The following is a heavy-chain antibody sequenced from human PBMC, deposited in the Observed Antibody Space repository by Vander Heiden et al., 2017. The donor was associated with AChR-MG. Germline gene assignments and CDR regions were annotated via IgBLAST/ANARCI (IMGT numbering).Heavy chain of an antibody. J-gene: IGHJ4*02. CDR2: VSWSGGGV. Sequence: EVQLVESGGGLVQPGRSLRLSCAASGFNFDDYAMHWVRQAPGKGLEWLSGVSWSGGGVGFAGSVKGRFTISRDNAKNSLYLQMNSLRTEDTAFYYCVKAYSSSWYHRLLDHWGQGTLGIVSS. D-gene: IGHD6-13*01. CDR3: VKAYSSSWYHRLLDH. CDR1: GFNFDDYA. V-gene: IGHV3-9*01.